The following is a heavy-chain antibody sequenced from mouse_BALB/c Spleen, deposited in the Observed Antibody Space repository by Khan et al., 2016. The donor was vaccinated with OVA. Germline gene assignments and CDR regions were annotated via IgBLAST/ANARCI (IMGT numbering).Heavy chain of an antibody. CDR2: INTYTGEP. J-gene: IGHJ1*01. CDR3: ARISSYCYSDV. CDR1: GYTFTNYG. V-gene: IGHV9-1*02. D-gene: IGHD6-2*01. Sequence: QVQLQQSGPELKKPGETVKISCKASGYTFTNYGMNWVKQAPGKGLKWMGWINTYTGEPTYADDFKGRFVFSLETSASTAYLQISNLKNEDMTTYFCARISSYCYSDVWGAGTTVTVSS.